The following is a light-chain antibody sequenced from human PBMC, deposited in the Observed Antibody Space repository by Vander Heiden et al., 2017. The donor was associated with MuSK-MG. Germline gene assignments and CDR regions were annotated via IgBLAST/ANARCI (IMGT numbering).Light chain of an antibody. CDR2: AAS. CDR3: QKDDSAPFT. CDR1: QGISNY. V-gene: IGKV1-27*01. Sequence: DIQMTQSPSSLSASVGDRVTITCRASQGISNYLAWYQQKPGKVPKLLMYAASTLQSGVPSRFSGSGSGTDFTLTITSLQPEDVASYYCQKDDSAPFTFGHGTKVDIK. J-gene: IGKJ3*01.